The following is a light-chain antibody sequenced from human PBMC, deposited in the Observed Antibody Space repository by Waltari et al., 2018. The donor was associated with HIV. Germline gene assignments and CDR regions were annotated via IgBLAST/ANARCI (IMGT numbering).Light chain of an antibody. V-gene: IGLV6-57*04. Sequence: NCMLTQPHSVSESPGMTVTISCTRSSGNMVSYFVSWYQRRPGSAPTTLIYEDDKRPSGVPDRFSGSIDRSSNSAFLNITGLKTEDEADYYCQSYYLTNVVFGGGTKLTVL. CDR1: SGNMVSYF. CDR2: EDD. J-gene: IGLJ2*01. CDR3: QSYYLTNVV.